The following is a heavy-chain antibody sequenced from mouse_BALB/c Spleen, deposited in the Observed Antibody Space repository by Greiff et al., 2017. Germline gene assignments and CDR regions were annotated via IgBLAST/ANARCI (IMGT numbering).Heavy chain of an antibody. J-gene: IGHJ1*01. CDR3: ARSELRYFDV. V-gene: IGHV5-17*02. Sequence: EVKLMESGGGLVQPGGSRKLSCAASGFTFSSFGMHWVRQAPEKGLEWVAYISSGSSTIYYADTVKGRFTISRDNPKNTLFLQMTSLRSEDTAMYYCARSELRYFDVWGAGTTVTVSS. CDR1: GFTFSSFG. CDR2: ISSGSSTI.